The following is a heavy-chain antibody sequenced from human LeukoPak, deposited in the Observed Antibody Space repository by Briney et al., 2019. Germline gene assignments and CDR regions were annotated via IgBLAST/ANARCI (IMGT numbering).Heavy chain of an antibody. Sequence: AASVKVSCKASGYAFNSYYMHWVRQAPGQGLEWMGIINPIGGSTSYAQKFQGRVTMTRDMSTSTVYMELSSLRSEDTAVYYCAILEGHSSSAGPYVDVWGKGTTVTVSS. CDR1: GYAFNSYY. D-gene: IGHD6-6*01. V-gene: IGHV1-46*02. CDR3: AILEGHSSSAGPYVDV. J-gene: IGHJ6*03. CDR2: INPIGGST.